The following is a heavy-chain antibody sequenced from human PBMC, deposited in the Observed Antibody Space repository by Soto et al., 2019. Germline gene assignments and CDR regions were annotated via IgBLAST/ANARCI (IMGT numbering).Heavy chain of an antibody. CDR2: IIPIFGTA. J-gene: IGHJ4*02. D-gene: IGHD2-2*01. V-gene: IGHV1-69*13. CDR3: ALNCISTSCYSQGSLIDH. CDR1: GGTFSSYA. Sequence: SVKVSCKASGGTFSSYAISWVRQAPGQGLEWMGGIIPIFGTANYAQKFQGRVTITADESTSTAYMELSSLRSEDTAVYYCALNCISTSCYSQGSLIDHWGQGTLVTVSS.